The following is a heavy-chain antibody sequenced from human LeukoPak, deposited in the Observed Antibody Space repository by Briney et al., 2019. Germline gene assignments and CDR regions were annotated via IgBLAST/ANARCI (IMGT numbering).Heavy chain of an antibody. CDR1: GYTFTAYG. Sequence: ASVKVSCKAPGYTFTAYGISWVRQAPGQGLEWMGWISGYNGNTKYVQKLQGRVTMTTDTPTSTVYMELRSLRSDDTAVYYCARDHWSGSGFRLYGMDVWGKGTTVTVSS. CDR3: ARDHWSGSGFRLYGMDV. D-gene: IGHD3-10*01. CDR2: ISGYNGNT. J-gene: IGHJ6*04. V-gene: IGHV1-18*04.